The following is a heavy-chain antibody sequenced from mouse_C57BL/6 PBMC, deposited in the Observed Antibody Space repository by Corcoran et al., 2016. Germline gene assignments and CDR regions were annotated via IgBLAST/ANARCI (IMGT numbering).Heavy chain of an antibody. V-gene: IGHV1-19*01. J-gene: IGHJ1*03. Sequence: EVQLQQSGPVLVKPGASVKMSCKASGYTFTDYYMNWVKQSHGQSLEWIGVINPYNGGTSYNQKFKGKATVTVDNASSTAYMVLNSLTSEDSAVDYCARRLLNCDVWGTGTTVTLSS. CDR1: GYTFTDYY. CDR2: INPYNGGT. D-gene: IGHD3-2*02. CDR3: ARRLLNCDV.